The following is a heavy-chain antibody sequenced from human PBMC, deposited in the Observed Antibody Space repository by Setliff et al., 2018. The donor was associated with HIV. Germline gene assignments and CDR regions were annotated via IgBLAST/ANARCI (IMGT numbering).Heavy chain of an antibody. CDR1: GDSITSGSYY. J-gene: IGHJ4*02. CDR2: IYYSGNM. Sequence: KPSETLSLTCTVSGDSITSGSYYWGWIRQPPGKGLEWIGTIYYSGNMNYNPSLKSRVTISIDTSKQFSLKLTSVTAADTAVYYCVRRVSGSMLDWWGQGTQVTVSS. V-gene: IGHV4-39*01. D-gene: IGHD1-1*01. CDR3: VRRVSGSMLDW.